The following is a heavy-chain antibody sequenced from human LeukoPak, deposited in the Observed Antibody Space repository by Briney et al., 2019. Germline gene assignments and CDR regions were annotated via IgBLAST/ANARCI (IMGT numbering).Heavy chain of an antibody. CDR3: ARHYRAAGTNYMDV. CDR2: IYTSGST. Sequence: SETLSLTCTVSGGSISSYYWSWIRQPPGKGREGSGYIYTSGSTNYNPSLKSRVTISVDTSKNQFSLKLSSVTAADTAVYYCARHYRAAGTNYMDVWGKGTTVTVSS. V-gene: IGHV4-4*09. CDR1: GGSISSYY. D-gene: IGHD6-13*01. J-gene: IGHJ6*03.